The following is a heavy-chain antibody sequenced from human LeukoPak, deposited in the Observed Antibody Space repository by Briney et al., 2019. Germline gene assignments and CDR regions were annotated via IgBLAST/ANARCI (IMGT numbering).Heavy chain of an antibody. J-gene: IGHJ5*02. CDR2: FVPSFSTA. CDR1: GGAFSSYA. V-gene: IGHV1-69*06. D-gene: IGHD6-13*01. Sequence: SVKLSCKSSGGAFSSYAISWVRQAPGPGLEWMGGFVPSFSTATYDQTFPGRVTITADKSTSTAYMELSSLRSDDTAVYYCARGSQMYSRSWFDPWGQGTLVTVSS. CDR3: ARGSQMYSRSWFDP.